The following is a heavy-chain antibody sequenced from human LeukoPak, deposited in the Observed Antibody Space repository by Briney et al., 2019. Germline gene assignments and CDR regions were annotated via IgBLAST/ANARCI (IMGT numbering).Heavy chain of an antibody. CDR3: ARVGPLAPRDMDV. J-gene: IGHJ6*03. Sequence: GASVKVCCKASGYTFTSYGISWVRQAPGQGLEWMGWISAYNGNTNYAQKLQGRVTMTTDTSTSTAHMELRSLRSDDTAVYYCARVGPLAPRDMDVWGKGTTVTVSS. D-gene: IGHD3/OR15-3a*01. CDR1: GYTFTSYG. V-gene: IGHV1-18*01. CDR2: ISAYNGNT.